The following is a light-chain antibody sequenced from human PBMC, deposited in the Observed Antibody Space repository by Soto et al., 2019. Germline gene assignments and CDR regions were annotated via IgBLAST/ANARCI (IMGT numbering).Light chain of an antibody. CDR2: GAS. J-gene: IGKJ5*01. Sequence: VGTQSPATGCLSPGYRASLSGMASQKLSRYFLAWYQHKPGQAPRLLIYGASRRDTGIPARFSGAGSGTDFTLTISSLQPEDFASYYCQQHDIFPTTFGQGTKLDIK. CDR3: QQHDIFPTT. CDR1: QKLSRYF. V-gene: IGKV3-20*01.